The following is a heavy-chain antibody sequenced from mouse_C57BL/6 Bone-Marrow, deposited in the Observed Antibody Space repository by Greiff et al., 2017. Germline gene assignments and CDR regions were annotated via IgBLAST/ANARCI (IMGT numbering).Heavy chain of an antibody. V-gene: IGHV5-4*01. CDR2: ISDGGSYT. CDR1: GFTFSSYA. CDR3: AGEYYGSSWVDY. J-gene: IGHJ2*01. Sequence: VQLKESGGGLVKPGGSLKLSCAASGFTFSSYAMSWVRQSPEKSLEWVATISDGGSYTYYPDNVKGRSTISRDNAKNNLYLQRSHLKSEDTAMYYCAGEYYGSSWVDYWGQGTTLTVSS. D-gene: IGHD1-1*01.